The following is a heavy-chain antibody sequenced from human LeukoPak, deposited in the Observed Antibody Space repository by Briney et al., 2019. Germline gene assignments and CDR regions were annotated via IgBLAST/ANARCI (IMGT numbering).Heavy chain of an antibody. CDR3: ARGPYGSGSYYNY. Sequence: GASVNVSCKASGYTFTSYDINWVRQATGQGLEWMGWMNPNSGNTGYAQKFQGRVTMTRNTSISTAYMELSSLRSEDTAVYNCARGPYGSGSYYNYWGQGTLVTVSS. V-gene: IGHV1-8*01. CDR1: GYTFTSYD. CDR2: MNPNSGNT. D-gene: IGHD3-10*01. J-gene: IGHJ4*02.